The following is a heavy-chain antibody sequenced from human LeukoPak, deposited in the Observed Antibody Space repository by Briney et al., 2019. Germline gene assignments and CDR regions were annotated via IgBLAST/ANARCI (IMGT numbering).Heavy chain of an antibody. V-gene: IGHV3-30*03. CDR2: ISYDENNQ. CDR1: GFIFRTSA. CDR3: AREGYNYGPGEVDY. D-gene: IGHD3-10*01. J-gene: IGHJ4*02. Sequence: GGSLRLSCAASGFIFRTSAMHWVRQAPGKGLEWVALISYDENNQNYADSVKGRFTISRDNSNDTLYLQMDSLRAEDTAVYCAREGYNYGPGEVDYWGQGTLVTVSS.